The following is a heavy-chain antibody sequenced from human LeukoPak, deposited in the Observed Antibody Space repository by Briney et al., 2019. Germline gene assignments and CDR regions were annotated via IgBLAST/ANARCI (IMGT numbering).Heavy chain of an antibody. Sequence: ASVKVSCKASGYTFTGYYMHWVRQAPGQGLEWMGWINPNSGGTNYAQKFQGWVTMTRDTSISTAYMELSRLRSDDTAVYYCARDSISSYYDSSGYYYGNYYYGMDVWGQGTTVTVSS. D-gene: IGHD3-22*01. J-gene: IGHJ6*02. V-gene: IGHV1-2*04. CDR3: ARDSISSYYDSSGYYYGNYYYGMDV. CDR1: GYTFTGYY. CDR2: INPNSGGT.